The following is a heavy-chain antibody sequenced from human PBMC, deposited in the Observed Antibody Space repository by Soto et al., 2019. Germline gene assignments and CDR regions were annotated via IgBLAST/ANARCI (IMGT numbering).Heavy chain of an antibody. D-gene: IGHD2-8*01. V-gene: IGHV1-2*04. Sequence: ASVKVSCKASGFSFTDYHIHWVRQAPGQGLEWLGRINPKSGGTSTAQKFQGWVTMTTDTSISTASMELTRLTSDDTAIYYCARGDSTDCSNGVCSFFYNHDMDVWGQGTTVTVSS. CDR1: GFSFTDYH. J-gene: IGHJ6*02. CDR2: INPKSGGT. CDR3: ARGDSTDCSNGVCSFFYNHDMDV.